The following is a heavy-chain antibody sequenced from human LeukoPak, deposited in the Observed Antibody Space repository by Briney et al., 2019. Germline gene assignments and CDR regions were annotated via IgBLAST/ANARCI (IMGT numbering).Heavy chain of an antibody. D-gene: IGHD2-2*01. J-gene: IGHJ4*02. CDR1: GYTFTGYY. V-gene: IGHV1-2*06. Sequence: ASVKVSCKASGYTFTGYYMHWVRQAPGQGLEWMGRINPNSGGTNYAQKFRGRVTMTRDTSISTAYMELSRQRSDDTAVYYCASTLYCSSTSCRDPHQSWGQGTLVTVSS. CDR2: INPNSGGT. CDR3: ASTLYCSSTSCRDPHQS.